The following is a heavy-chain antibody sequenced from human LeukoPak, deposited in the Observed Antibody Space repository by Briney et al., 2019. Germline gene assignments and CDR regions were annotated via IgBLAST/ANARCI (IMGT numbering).Heavy chain of an antibody. V-gene: IGHV3-13*01. CDR2: IDTSGDA. Sequence: GGSLRLSCAASGFTFSSFDIHWVRQTAGERLEWVSAIDTSGDAYYAGSVKGRFTISRENAKNSLHLQMSSLRAEDTAVYYCTRAVAPEVSGGYYYMDVWGKGTTVTVSS. J-gene: IGHJ6*03. CDR1: GFTFSSFD. CDR3: TRAVAPEVSGGYYYMDV. D-gene: IGHD1-14*01.